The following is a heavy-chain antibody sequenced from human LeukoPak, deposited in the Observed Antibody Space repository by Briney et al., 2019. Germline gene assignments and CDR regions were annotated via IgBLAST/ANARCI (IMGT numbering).Heavy chain of an antibody. Sequence: PGGSLRLSCAASGFTFSSYSMNWVRQAPGKGLEWVSSISTSSSYIYYVDSVKGRFTISRDNARSSVYLQVNSLRVEDTAVYYCARGLGVVAASDNCFDPWGQGTLVIVSS. CDR2: ISTSSSYI. V-gene: IGHV3-21*03. J-gene: IGHJ5*02. D-gene: IGHD2-15*01. CDR1: GFTFSSYS. CDR3: ARGLGVVAASDNCFDP.